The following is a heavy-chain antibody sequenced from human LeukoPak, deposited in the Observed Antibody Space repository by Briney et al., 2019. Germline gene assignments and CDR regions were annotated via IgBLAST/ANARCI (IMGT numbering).Heavy chain of an antibody. J-gene: IGHJ1*01. V-gene: IGHV1-2*02. D-gene: IGHD5-12*01. CDR1: GYTFVGYY. CDR2: IDPYTGNT. Sequence: ASVKVSCKASGYTFVGYYLHWVRQAPGQGLEWMAWIDPYTGNTHYAQKFQGRITVTRDTSISTTYMELSWLTSDNTALYYCAREYSASEHWGQGTLVTVSS. CDR3: AREYSASEH.